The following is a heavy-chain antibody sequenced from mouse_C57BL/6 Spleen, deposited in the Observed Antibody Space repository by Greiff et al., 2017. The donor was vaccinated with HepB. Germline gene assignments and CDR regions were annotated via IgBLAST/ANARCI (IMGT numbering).Heavy chain of an antibody. CDR3: ARGSTTVVAPYYFDY. CDR1: GYTFTDYY. CDR2: INPNNGGT. J-gene: IGHJ2*01. V-gene: IGHV1-26*01. Sequence: EVQLQQSGPELVKPGASVKISCKASGYTFTDYYMNWVKQSHGKSLEWIGDINPNNGGTSYNQKFKGKATLTVDKSSSTAYMELRSLTSEDSAVYYCARGSTTVVAPYYFDYWGQGTTLTVSS. D-gene: IGHD1-1*01.